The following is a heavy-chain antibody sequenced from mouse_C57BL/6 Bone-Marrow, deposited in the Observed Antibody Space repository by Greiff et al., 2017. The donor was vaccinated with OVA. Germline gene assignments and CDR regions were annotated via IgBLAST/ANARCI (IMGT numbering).Heavy chain of an antibody. D-gene: IGHD1-1*01. CDR3: AINYGSSWGFAY. J-gene: IGHJ3*01. Sequence: QVQLQQPGAELVKPGASVKVSCKASGYTFTSYWMHWVKQRPGRGLEWIGRIHPSDSDTNYNQKFKGKATLTVDKSSSTAYMQLSSLPSEDSAVYYCAINYGSSWGFAYWGQGTLVTVSA. CDR1: GYTFTSYW. CDR2: IHPSDSDT. V-gene: IGHV1-74*01.